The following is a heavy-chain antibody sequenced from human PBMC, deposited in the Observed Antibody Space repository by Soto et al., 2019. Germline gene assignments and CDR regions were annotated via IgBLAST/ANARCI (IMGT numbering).Heavy chain of an antibody. CDR3: ARVDIVATITGTDY. D-gene: IGHD5-12*01. Sequence: ASVKVSCKASGYTFTSYGISWVRQAPGQGLEWMGWISAYNGNTNYAQKLQGRVTMTTDTSTSTAYMELRSLRSDDTAVYYCARVDIVATITGTDYWGQGTLVTVSS. CDR1: GYTFTSYG. V-gene: IGHV1-18*01. J-gene: IGHJ4*02. CDR2: ISAYNGNT.